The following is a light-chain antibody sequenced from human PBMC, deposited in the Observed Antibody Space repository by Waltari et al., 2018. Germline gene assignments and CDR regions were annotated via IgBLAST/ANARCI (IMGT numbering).Light chain of an antibody. CDR2: RSA. Sequence: QSVLTQPPSASGTPGQRVTISCSGSASNIGSNIVNWYQQLPGKAPTLLIHRSAQRPSGVPDRFSGSKAGTSASLAISGLQSADEADYYCAAWDDSLNGHWVFGGGTKVAVL. V-gene: IGLV1-44*01. CDR1: ASNIGSNI. J-gene: IGLJ3*02. CDR3: AAWDDSLNGHWV.